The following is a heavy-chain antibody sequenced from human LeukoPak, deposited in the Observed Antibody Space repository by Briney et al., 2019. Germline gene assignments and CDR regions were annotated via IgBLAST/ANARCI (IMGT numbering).Heavy chain of an antibody. J-gene: IGHJ6*02. V-gene: IGHV1-18*01. Sequence: ASVKVSCKASGYTFTSYGISWVRQAPGQGLEWMGWISAYNGNTNYAQKLQGRVTMTTDTSTSTAYMELRSLRSDDTAVYYCARDAQTIVLMVYAPLYYYYYGMDVWGQGTTVTVSS. CDR1: GYTFTSYG. CDR3: ARDAQTIVLMVYAPLYYYYYGMDV. D-gene: IGHD2-8*01. CDR2: ISAYNGNT.